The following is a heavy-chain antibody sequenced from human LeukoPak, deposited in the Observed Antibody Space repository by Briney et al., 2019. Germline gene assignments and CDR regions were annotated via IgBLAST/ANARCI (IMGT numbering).Heavy chain of an antibody. CDR2: MSYSGSA. Sequence: SSETLSLTCNVSGGSIGSSDYYWGWIRQPPGKGLEWIGSMSYSGSAFYNPSLKSRVTISVDTTKNQLSLKLNSVTAADTAVYYCARRSLRPEWNRFDPWGQGTLVNVSS. J-gene: IGHJ5*02. CDR3: ARRSLRPEWNRFDP. V-gene: IGHV4-39*01. D-gene: IGHD1-1*01. CDR1: GGSIGSSDYY.